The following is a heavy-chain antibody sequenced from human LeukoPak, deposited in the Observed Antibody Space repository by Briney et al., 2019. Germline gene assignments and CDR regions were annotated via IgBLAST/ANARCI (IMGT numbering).Heavy chain of an antibody. CDR1: GFTFSSYG. CDR2: IKQDGSEK. Sequence: PGGSLRLSCAASGFTFSSYGMSWVRQAPGQGLEWVANIKQDGSEKYYVDSVKGRFTISRDNAKNSLYLQMNSLRAEDTAVYYCARAGWYYYDSSSYMDVWGKGTTVTVSS. J-gene: IGHJ6*03. V-gene: IGHV3-7*01. D-gene: IGHD3-22*01. CDR3: ARAGWYYYDSSSYMDV.